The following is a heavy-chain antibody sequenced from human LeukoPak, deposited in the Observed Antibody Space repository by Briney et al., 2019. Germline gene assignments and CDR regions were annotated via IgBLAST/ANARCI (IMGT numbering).Heavy chain of an antibody. D-gene: IGHD3-16*01. CDR1: GYTFTGYY. CDR3: ARAPKFYGPWYFDL. CDR2: INPNSGGT. Sequence: ASVKVSCKASGYTFTGYYMHWVRQAPGQGLEWMGWINPNSGGTNYAQKFQGRVTMTRDTSISTAYMELSRLRSDDTAIYYGARAPKFYGPWYFDLWGRGTLVTVSS. V-gene: IGHV1-2*02. J-gene: IGHJ2*01.